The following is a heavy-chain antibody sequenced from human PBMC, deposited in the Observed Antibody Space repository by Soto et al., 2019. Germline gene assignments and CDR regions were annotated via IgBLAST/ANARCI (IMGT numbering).Heavy chain of an antibody. D-gene: IGHD2-21*01. J-gene: IGHJ6*02. V-gene: IGHV3-30*18. CDR3: AKVFQSYYYYYGMDV. CDR2: ISYDGSNK. CDR1: GFTFSSYG. Sequence: GGSLRLSCAASGFTFSSYGMHWVRQAPGKGPEWVAVISYDGSNKYYADSVKGRFTISRDNSKNTLYLQMNSLRAEDTAVYYCAKVFQSYYYYYGMDVWGQGTTVTVSS.